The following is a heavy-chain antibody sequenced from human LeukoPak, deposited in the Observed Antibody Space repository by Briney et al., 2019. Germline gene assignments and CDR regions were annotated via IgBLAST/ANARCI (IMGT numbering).Heavy chain of an antibody. J-gene: IGHJ5*02. CDR2: IIPIYGTA. V-gene: IGHV1-69*13. CDR1: GGTFSNYP. D-gene: IGHD5-24*01. Sequence: ASVKVSCKASGGTFSNYPIIWVRLPPGRGLECLGGIIPIYGTANYAQMFQGRITLTAQESTTTAYLELRSLPSDDTAMYFCATHTGGYNYWWFDIWGQGTLVTVSS. CDR3: ATHTGGYNYWWFDI.